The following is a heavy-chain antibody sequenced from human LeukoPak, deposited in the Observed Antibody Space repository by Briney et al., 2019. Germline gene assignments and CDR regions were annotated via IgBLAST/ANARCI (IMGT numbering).Heavy chain of an antibody. J-gene: IGHJ4*02. D-gene: IGHD3-22*01. CDR2: ISGSGGST. Sequence: PGGSLRLSCAASGFTFSSYAMSWVRQAPGKGLEWVSAISGSGGSTYYADSVKGRFTISRDNSKNTLYLQMNSLRAEDTAVYYCARGRLGSGYYYGVYYWGQGTLVTVSS. CDR3: ARGRLGSGYYYGVYY. CDR1: GFTFSSYA. V-gene: IGHV3-23*01.